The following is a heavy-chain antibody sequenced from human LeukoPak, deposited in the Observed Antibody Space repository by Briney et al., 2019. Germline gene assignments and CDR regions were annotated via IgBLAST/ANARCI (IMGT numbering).Heavy chain of an antibody. CDR3: ATGVAPAFTY. Sequence: ASVKVSCKASGYTFTRYYIHWVRRAPGQRLEWIAWITPDSGDSYRAPTFQGRVTMTRDTSISTASMEVSWLSSDYTAVYYCATGVAPAFTYWGQGTLVTVSS. CDR1: GYTFTRYY. V-gene: IGHV1-2*02. CDR2: ITPDSGDS. J-gene: IGHJ4*02. D-gene: IGHD3-3*01.